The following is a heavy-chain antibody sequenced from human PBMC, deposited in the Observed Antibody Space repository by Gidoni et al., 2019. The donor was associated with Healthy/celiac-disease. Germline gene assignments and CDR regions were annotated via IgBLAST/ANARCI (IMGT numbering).Heavy chain of an antibody. CDR3: ARGRVVVVPAARETHNWFDP. CDR2: INHSGST. Sequence: QVQLQQWGAGLLKPSETLSLTCAVYGGSFSGYYCSWIRQPPGKGLEWIGEINHSGSTNYNPSLKSRVTISVDTSKNQFSLKLSSVTAADTAVYYCARGRVVVVPAARETHNWFDPWGQGTLVTVSS. V-gene: IGHV4-34*01. CDR1: GGSFSGYY. J-gene: IGHJ5*02. D-gene: IGHD2-2*01.